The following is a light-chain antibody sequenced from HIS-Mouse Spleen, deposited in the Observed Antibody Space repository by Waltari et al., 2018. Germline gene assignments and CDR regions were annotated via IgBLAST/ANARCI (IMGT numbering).Light chain of an antibody. V-gene: IGLV2-8*01. Sequence: QSALTQPPSASGSPGQSVTIPCTGTSSDVGGYNYVSWYQQHPGKAPKLMIYEVSKRPSGVPVRFSGSKSGNPASLTVSGLQTEDEADYYCSSYAGSNNLVFGGGTKLTVL. CDR3: SSYAGSNNLV. CDR2: EVS. CDR1: SSDVGGYNY. J-gene: IGLJ2*01.